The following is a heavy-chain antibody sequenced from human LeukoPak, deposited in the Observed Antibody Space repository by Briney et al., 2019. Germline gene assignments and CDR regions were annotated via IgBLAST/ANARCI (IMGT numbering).Heavy chain of an antibody. D-gene: IGHD3-3*01. J-gene: IGHJ4*02. CDR2: IYYSGST. CDR1: GDSISSGDFY. CDR3: AIHYYAVNY. Sequence: SETLSLTCTVSGDSISSGDFYWSWIRQPPGKGLEWIGYIYYSGSTSYNPSLKSRVAISVDTSKNQFSLKLSSVTAADTAVYYCAIHYYAVNYWGQGTLVTVSS. V-gene: IGHV4-30-4*01.